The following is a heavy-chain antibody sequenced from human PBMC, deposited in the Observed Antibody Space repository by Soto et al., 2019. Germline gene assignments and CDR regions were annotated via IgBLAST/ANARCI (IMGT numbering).Heavy chain of an antibody. Sequence: QVQLVQSGAEMKKPGSSVTVSCKVFGGTFISYSFSWVRQAPGQGPEWMGGIIPIFGTPNYAQKFQGRVTITADGSTSTVYMELSSLRSGDTAVYYCAGGVWRGYSEYYYGMDVWGQGTTVTVSS. CDR3: AGGVWRGYSEYYYGMDV. CDR1: GGTFISYS. D-gene: IGHD3-3*01. J-gene: IGHJ6*02. CDR2: IIPIFGTP. V-gene: IGHV1-69*01.